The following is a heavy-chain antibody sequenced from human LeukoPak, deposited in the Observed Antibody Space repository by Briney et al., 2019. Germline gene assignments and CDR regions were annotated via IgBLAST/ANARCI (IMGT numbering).Heavy chain of an antibody. Sequence: PSETLSLTCTVSGGSISSSSYYWGWIRQPPGKGLEWIGSIYYSGSTYYNPSVKSRVTISVDTSKNQFSLKLSSVTAADTAVYYCARRRYFYYMDVWGKGTTVTISS. CDR2: IYYSGST. J-gene: IGHJ6*03. CDR3: ARRRYFYYMDV. CDR1: GGSISSSSYY. V-gene: IGHV4-39*07. D-gene: IGHD3-9*01.